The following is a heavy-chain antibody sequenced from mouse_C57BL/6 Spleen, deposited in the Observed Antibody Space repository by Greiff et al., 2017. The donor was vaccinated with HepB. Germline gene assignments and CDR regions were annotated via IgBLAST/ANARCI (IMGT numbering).Heavy chain of an antibody. Sequence: VQLKESGGGLVKPGGSLKLSCAASGFTFSDYGMHWVRQAPEKGLEWVAYISSGSSTIYYADTVKGRFTISRDNAKNTLFLQMTSLRSEDTAMYYCARDGSSLAWFAYWGQGTLVTVSA. D-gene: IGHD1-1*01. CDR3: ARDGSSLAWFAY. V-gene: IGHV5-17*01. J-gene: IGHJ3*01. CDR2: ISSGSSTI. CDR1: GFTFSDYG.